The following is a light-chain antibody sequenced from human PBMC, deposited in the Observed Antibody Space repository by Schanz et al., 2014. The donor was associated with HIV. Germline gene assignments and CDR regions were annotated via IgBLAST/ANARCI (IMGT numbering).Light chain of an antibody. CDR1: SSDVGADNS. CDR3: CSYAGTTTHWI. V-gene: IGLV2-14*03. J-gene: IGLJ2*01. Sequence: QSALTQPPSASGSPGQSVTISCTGTSSDVGADNSVSWYQQHPGRAPRLLVYDVTYRPSGVSFRFSGSKSGNTASLTISGLQPEDEAEYFCCSYAGTTTHWIFGGGTKLTVL. CDR2: DVT.